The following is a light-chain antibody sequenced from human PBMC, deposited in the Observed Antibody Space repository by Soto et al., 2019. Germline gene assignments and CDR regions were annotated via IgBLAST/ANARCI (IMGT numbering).Light chain of an antibody. Sequence: QSVLTQPASVSGSPGQSITICCTGTSSDVGGYNYVSWYQQHPGKAPKLMIYEVSNRPSGVSNRFSGSKSGNTASLTISGLQPADEADYYCTSDTSSREILFATGTKVTFL. CDR2: EVS. CDR3: TSDTSSREIL. CDR1: SSDVGGYNY. J-gene: IGLJ1*01. V-gene: IGLV2-14*01.